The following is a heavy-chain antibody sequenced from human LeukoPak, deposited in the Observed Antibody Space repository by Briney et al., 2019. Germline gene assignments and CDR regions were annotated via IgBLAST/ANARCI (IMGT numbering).Heavy chain of an antibody. V-gene: IGHV4-59*01. Sequence: SETLSLTCTVSGGSISSYYWSWIRQPPGKGLEWIGYIYYSGSTNYNPSLKSRVTISVDTSKNLFSLKVSSVTAADTAVYYCARGRSNYYGMDVWGQGTTVTVSS. CDR3: ARGRSNYYGMDV. CDR1: GGSISSYY. D-gene: IGHD1-26*01. CDR2: IYYSGST. J-gene: IGHJ6*02.